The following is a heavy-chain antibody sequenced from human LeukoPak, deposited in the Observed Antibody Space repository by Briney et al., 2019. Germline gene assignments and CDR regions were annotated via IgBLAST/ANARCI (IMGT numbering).Heavy chain of an antibody. CDR2: IIPIFGTA. Sequence: ASVKVSCKASGGTFSSYAISWVRQAPGQGLEWMGGIIPIFGTANYAQKFQGRVTITADESTSTAYMELSSLRSEDTAVYYCARSRVGGYSYAQVYFFDYWGQGTLVTVSS. V-gene: IGHV1-69*13. D-gene: IGHD5-18*01. J-gene: IGHJ4*02. CDR3: ARSRVGGYSYAQVYFFDY. CDR1: GGTFSSYA.